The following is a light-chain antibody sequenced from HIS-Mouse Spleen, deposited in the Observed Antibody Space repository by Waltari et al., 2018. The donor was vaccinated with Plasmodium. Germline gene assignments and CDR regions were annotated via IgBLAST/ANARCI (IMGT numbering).Light chain of an antibody. CDR2: LAS. Sequence: DIVMTQSPDSLAVSLGERATINCKSSQSVLYSSNNKNYLAWYQQKPGQPPKLLIYLASTRESGVPDRFSGSGFGTDFTLTISSLQAEDVAVYYCQQYYSTPYTFGQGTKLEIK. CDR3: QQYYSTPYT. CDR1: QSVLYSSNNKNY. V-gene: IGKV4-1*01. J-gene: IGKJ2*01.